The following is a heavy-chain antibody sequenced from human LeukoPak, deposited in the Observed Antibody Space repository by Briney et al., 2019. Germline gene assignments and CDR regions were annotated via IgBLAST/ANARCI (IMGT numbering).Heavy chain of an antibody. CDR1: GYTFTGYY. V-gene: IGHV1-2*02. CDR3: ASAFSSGPYYYGSGSPWFDP. Sequence: ASVKVSFKASGYTFTGYYMHWGRRAPGQGVGGRGWFNPNSGGTNYAQKFQGRGTITRDTSISTAYMELSRLRSDDTAVYYCASAFSSGPYYYGSGSPWFDPWGQGTLVTVSS. D-gene: IGHD3-10*01. J-gene: IGHJ5*02. CDR2: FNPNSGGT.